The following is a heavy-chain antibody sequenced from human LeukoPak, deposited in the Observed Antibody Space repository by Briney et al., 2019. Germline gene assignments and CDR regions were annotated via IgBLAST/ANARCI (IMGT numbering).Heavy chain of an antibody. Sequence: PGESLTLSCAASGFTLKKYWMNWVRQVPGKGLGCLANSKEDGSETYYADSVKGRFTISRDNPKNLLFLQRNSLRVEDTAVYYCARETPRRGVTRDGYRWGQGTLVTVSS. CDR3: ARETPRRGVTRDGYR. CDR1: GFTLKKYW. V-gene: IGHV3-7*01. J-gene: IGHJ4*02. CDR2: SKEDGSET. D-gene: IGHD5-24*01.